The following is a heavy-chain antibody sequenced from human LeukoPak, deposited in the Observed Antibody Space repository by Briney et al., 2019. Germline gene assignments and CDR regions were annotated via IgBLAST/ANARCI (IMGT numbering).Heavy chain of an antibody. V-gene: IGHV4-34*01. CDR3: AGNGDYADY. CDR1: GGSFSGYY. CDR2: INHSGST. Sequence: SETLSLTCAVYGGSFSGYYWSWIRQPPGKGLEWIGEINHSGSTNYNPSLKSRVTISVDTSKNQFSLRLSSVTAADTAVYCCAGNGDYADYWGQGTLVTVSS. D-gene: IGHD4-17*01. J-gene: IGHJ4*02.